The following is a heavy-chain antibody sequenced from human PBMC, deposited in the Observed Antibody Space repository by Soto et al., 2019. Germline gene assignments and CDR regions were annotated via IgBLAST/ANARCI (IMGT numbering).Heavy chain of an antibody. Sequence: SETLSLTCAVFGGSFSDYYWGWIRQPPGKGLEWIGSIYYSGSTYYNPSLKSRVTISVDTSKNQFSLKLSSVTAADTAVYYCASPKIAFYNWFDPWGQGTLVTVSS. J-gene: IGHJ5*02. CDR3: ASPKIAFYNWFDP. D-gene: IGHD3-3*02. V-gene: IGHV4-39*01. CDR1: GGSFSDYY. CDR2: IYYSGST.